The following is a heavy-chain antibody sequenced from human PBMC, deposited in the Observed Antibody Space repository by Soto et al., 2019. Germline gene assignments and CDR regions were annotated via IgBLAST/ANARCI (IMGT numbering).Heavy chain of an antibody. CDR1: GFTFSSYA. CDR3: AGDPEWFWKSYGSGMVV. CDR2: ISYDGSNK. D-gene: IGHD3-10*01. J-gene: IGHJ6*02. V-gene: IGHV3-30-3*01. Sequence: QVQLVESGGGVVQPGRSLRLSCAASGFTFSSYAMHWVRQAPGKGLEWVAVISYDGSNKYYADSVKGRFTISRDNSKNTLYRQKKRLRAEDTAVYYCAGDPEWFWKSYGSGMVVWGQGTTVTVSS.